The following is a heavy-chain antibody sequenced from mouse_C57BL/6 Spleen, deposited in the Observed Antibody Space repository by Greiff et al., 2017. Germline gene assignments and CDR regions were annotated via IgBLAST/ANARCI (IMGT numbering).Heavy chain of an antibody. CDR2: ISDGGSYT. CDR1: GFTFSSYA. J-gene: IGHJ2*01. CDR3: ARAIYDGYYVGFDY. Sequence: EVMLVESGGGLVKPGGSLKLSCAASGFTFSSYAMSWVRQTPEKRLEWVATISDGGSYTYYPDNVKGRFTISRDNAKNNLYLQMSHLKSEDTAMYYCARAIYDGYYVGFDYWGQGTTLTVSS. V-gene: IGHV5-4*03. D-gene: IGHD2-3*01.